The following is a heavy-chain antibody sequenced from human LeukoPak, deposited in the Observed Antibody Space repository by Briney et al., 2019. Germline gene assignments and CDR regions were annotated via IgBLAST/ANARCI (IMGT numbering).Heavy chain of an antibody. J-gene: IGHJ6*03. Sequence: PGGSLRLSRAASGFTFDEYAMHWVRQPPGKGLEWVSGISWNSYETGYADSVKGRFTISRDNAKNSLYLQMNSLRAEDMALYYCAKGVGTSYHYHMDVWGKGTTVIVSS. CDR3: AKGVGTSYHYHMDV. D-gene: IGHD1-26*01. V-gene: IGHV3-9*03. CDR2: ISWNSYET. CDR1: GFTFDEYA.